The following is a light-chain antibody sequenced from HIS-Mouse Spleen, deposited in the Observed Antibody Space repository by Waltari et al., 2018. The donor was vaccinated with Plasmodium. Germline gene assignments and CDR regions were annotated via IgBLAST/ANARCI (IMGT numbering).Light chain of an antibody. CDR3: QQYDNLPWT. Sequence: DIQMTQSPSSLSASVGDRVTITCQASQDISNYLNWHQQKPGKAPKLLIYDASNLETGVPSRFRVSGSGTDFTFTISSLQPEDIATYYCQQYDNLPWTFGQGTKVEIK. V-gene: IGKV1-33*01. CDR2: DAS. J-gene: IGKJ1*01. CDR1: QDISNY.